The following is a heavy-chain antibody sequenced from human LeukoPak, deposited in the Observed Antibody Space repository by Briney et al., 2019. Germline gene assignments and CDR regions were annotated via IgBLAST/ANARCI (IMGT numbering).Heavy chain of an antibody. CDR3: ARAPKSYCSSTSCPRRGYYYYYGMDV. CDR1: GFTFSSYA. Sequence: PGGSLRLSCAASGFTFSSYAMSWVRQAPGKGLEWVSAISGSGGSTYYADSVKGRFTISRDNSKNTLYLQMNSLRAEDTAVYYCARAPKSYCSSTSCPRRGYYYYYGMDVWGQGTTVTVSS. D-gene: IGHD2-2*01. J-gene: IGHJ6*02. CDR2: ISGSGGST. V-gene: IGHV3-23*01.